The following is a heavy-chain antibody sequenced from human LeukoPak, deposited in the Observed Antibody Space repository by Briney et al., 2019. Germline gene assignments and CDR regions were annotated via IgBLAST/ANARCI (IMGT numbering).Heavy chain of an antibody. J-gene: IGHJ4*02. D-gene: IGHD5-18*01. CDR1: GFTFSSYG. CDR2: IWSDERNK. V-gene: IGHV3-33*01. Sequence: GRSLRLSCAASGFTFSSYGMHWVRQAPGKGLEWVALIWSDERNKYYADSVKGQFTISRDNSKNTLYLQMNSLRAEDTAVYYCARHPGYSSGWWYFDFWGQGTLVTVSS. CDR3: ARHPGYSSGWWYFDF.